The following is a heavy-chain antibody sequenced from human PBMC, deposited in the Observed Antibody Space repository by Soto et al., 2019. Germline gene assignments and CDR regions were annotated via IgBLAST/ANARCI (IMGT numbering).Heavy chain of an antibody. CDR1: GFTFSSYA. J-gene: IGHJ4*02. D-gene: IGHD3-22*01. V-gene: IGHV3-30-3*01. CDR2: ISYDGSNK. CDR3: ASGAGEYYDSSGYYDY. Sequence: QVQLVESGGGVVQPGRSLRLSCAASGFTFSSYAMHWVRQAPGKGLEWVAVISYDGSNKYYADSVKGRFTISRDNSKNTLYLQMNSLRDEDTAVYYCASGAGEYYDSSGYYDYWGQGTLVTVSS.